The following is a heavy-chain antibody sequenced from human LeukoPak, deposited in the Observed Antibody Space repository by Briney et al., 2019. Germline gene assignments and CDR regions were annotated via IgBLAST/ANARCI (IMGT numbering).Heavy chain of an antibody. J-gene: IGHJ4*02. V-gene: IGHV5-51*01. CDR1: GYSFTSYW. CDR2: IYPGDSDT. CDR3: ARRVDFGGNYYFDY. D-gene: IGHD4-23*01. Sequence: GESLKISCKGSGYSFTSYWIGWVRQMPGKGLERMGIIYPGDSDTKYSPSFQGQVTISADKSIGTAYLQWSSLKASDTAMYYCARRVDFGGNYYFDYWGQGTLVTVSS.